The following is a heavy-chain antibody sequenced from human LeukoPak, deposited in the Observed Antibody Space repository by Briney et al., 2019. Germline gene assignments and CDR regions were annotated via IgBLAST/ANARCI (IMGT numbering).Heavy chain of an antibody. V-gene: IGHV4-39*07. CDR2: IYYSGST. J-gene: IGHJ4*02. CDR1: GGSISSSSDC. CDR3: ARDYLYDCWSGYYPI. D-gene: IGHD3-3*01. Sequence: PSETLSLTCTVSGGSISSSSDCWGWIRQPPGKGLEGIGSIYYSGSTYYNPSLKSRVTISVDTSKNQFSLKLSSVSAADTAVYYCARDYLYDCWSGYYPIWGQGTLVTVSS.